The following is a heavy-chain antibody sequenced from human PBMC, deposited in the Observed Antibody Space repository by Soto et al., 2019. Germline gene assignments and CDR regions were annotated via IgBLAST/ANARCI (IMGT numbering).Heavy chain of an antibody. J-gene: IGHJ4*02. Sequence: ASVKVSCKVSGYTLTELSMHWVRQAPGKGIEWMGGFDPEDGETIYAHKFQGRVTMTEDTSTDTAYMELSSLRSEDTAVYYCATESNKRTYYYGWGSYPREVDYCGQGTLVTVSS. V-gene: IGHV1-24*01. D-gene: IGHD3-10*01. CDR2: FDPEDGET. CDR3: ATESNKRTYYYGWGSYPREVDY. CDR1: GYTLTELS.